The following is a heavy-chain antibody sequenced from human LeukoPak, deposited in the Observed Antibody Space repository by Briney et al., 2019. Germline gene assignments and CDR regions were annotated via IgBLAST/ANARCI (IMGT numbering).Heavy chain of an antibody. Sequence: GGSLRLSCAASGFTFSEYSMNWVRQAPGKGLEWVSFISTSSSHIYYGDSVKGRFTISRDNARNSVSLQMNSLRAEDTAVYYCARQVSGYGSGSFYVDYWGQGMLVTVSS. J-gene: IGHJ4*02. CDR3: ARQVSGYGSGSFYVDY. CDR2: ISTSSSHI. CDR1: GFTFSEYS. D-gene: IGHD3-10*01. V-gene: IGHV3-21*01.